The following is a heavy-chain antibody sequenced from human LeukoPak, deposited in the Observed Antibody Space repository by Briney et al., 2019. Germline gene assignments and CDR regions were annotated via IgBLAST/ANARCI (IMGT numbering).Heavy chain of an antibody. CDR2: IYHSGST. V-gene: IGHV4-38-2*01. Sequence: SETLSLTCAVSGYSISSGYYRGWIRQPPGKGLEWIGSIYHSGSTYYNPSLKSRVTISVDTSKNQFSLKLSSVTAADTAVYYCARHWFGEYFDYWGQGTLVTVSS. CDR1: GYSISSGYY. J-gene: IGHJ4*02. D-gene: IGHD3-10*01. CDR3: ARHWFGEYFDY.